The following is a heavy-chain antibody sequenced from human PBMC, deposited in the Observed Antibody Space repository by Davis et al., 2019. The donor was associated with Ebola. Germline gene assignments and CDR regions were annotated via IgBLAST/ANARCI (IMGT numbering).Heavy chain of an antibody. CDR3: ARAVFHEVLDY. V-gene: IGHV3-30*04. Sequence: PGGSLRLSCAASGFTFSNYAMHWVRQAPGKGLEWVAVVSHSEREKFYGDSVKGRFTISRDNSGNTLYLQMNSLTADDTAVYYCARAVFHEVLDYWGQGTLVTVSS. J-gene: IGHJ4*02. D-gene: IGHD3-3*01. CDR2: VSHSEREK. CDR1: GFTFSNYA.